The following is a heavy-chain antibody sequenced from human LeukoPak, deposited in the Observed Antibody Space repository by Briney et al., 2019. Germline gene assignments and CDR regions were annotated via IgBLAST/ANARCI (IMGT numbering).Heavy chain of an antibody. CDR2: IYHSGSS. Sequence: SETLSLTCTVSGYSISSGYYCGWIRQPPGKGLEWIGSIYHSGSSYYNPSLKSRVTISVDTSKNQCSLKLSSVTAADPAVYYCAGDWNVDIVAVYYFDYWGQGTLVTVSS. D-gene: IGHD5-12*01. J-gene: IGHJ4*02. CDR1: GYSISSGYY. CDR3: AGDWNVDIVAVYYFDY. V-gene: IGHV4-38-2*02.